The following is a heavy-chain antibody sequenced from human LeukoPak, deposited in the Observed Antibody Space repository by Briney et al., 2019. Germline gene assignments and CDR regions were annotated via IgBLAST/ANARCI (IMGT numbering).Heavy chain of an antibody. CDR2: INPNSGGT. CDR1: GYTFTGYY. CDR3: AARERDGYNSIDY. V-gene: IGHV1-2*02. Sequence: GASVTVSCKASGYTFTGYYMHWVRQAPGQGLEWMGWINPNSGGTNYAQKFQGRVTMTRDTSISTAYMELSRLRSDDTAVYYCAARERDGYNSIDYWGQGTLVTVSS. D-gene: IGHD5-24*01. J-gene: IGHJ4*02.